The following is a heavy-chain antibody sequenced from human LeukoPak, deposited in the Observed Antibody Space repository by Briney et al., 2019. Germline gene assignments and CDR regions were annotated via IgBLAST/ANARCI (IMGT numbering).Heavy chain of an antibody. J-gene: IGHJ5*02. D-gene: IGHD2-15*01. CDR3: ARGHCTSGSCSRWFDP. V-gene: IGHV4-61*02. Sequence: SETLSLTCTVSGASISSGSHSWSWIRQPAGKGLEWIGRIYNSGSTNYNPSLKSRVTISVDTSKNQFSLKLSSVTAADTAVYYCARGHCTSGSCSRWFDPWGQGTLVTVSS. CDR2: IYNSGST. CDR1: GASISSGSHS.